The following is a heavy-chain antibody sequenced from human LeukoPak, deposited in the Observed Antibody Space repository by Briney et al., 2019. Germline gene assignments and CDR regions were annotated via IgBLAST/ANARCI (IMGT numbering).Heavy chain of an antibody. V-gene: IGHV3-30-3*01. CDR2: VSSDGNNK. J-gene: IGHJ4*02. Sequence: PGGSLRLSCAASGFTFSSHAMHWVRQAPGKGLEWVAVVSSDGNNKFYTDSMKGRFTISRDNSQNTLYLQMNNLRPEDTAIYYCARDSRTAAGALDYWGQGTLVTDSS. CDR3: ARDSRTAAGALDY. CDR1: GFTFSSHA. D-gene: IGHD6-13*01.